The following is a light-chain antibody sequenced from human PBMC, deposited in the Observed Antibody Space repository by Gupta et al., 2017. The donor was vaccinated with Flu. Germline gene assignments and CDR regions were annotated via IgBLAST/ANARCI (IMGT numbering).Light chain of an antibody. CDR1: EGLVYSDGNTY. V-gene: IGKV2-30*01. J-gene: IGKJ1*01. Sequence: IACRASEGLVYSDGNTYWHWFHQRPGQSPRRLIYQVAYRDAGVPDRFSGSGSCTDCTLKISRVEAEDVGIYFCMQGARWPWAFGQGTTVEIK. CDR3: MQGARWPWA. CDR2: QVA.